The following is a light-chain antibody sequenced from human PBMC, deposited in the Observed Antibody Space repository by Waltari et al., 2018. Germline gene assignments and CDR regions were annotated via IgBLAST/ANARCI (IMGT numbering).Light chain of an antibody. CDR3: QVWDSSSDHPWV. CDR2: YDS. V-gene: IGLV3-21*04. Sequence: SYVLTQPPSMSVPPGETASISCGGSNIETKRVHWYQQRPGQAPVLVMYYDSDRPSGIPERFSGSNTGDTATLTISRIEAGDEADYYCQVWDSSSDHPWVFGGGTKLTVL. J-gene: IGLJ3*02. CDR1: NIETKR.